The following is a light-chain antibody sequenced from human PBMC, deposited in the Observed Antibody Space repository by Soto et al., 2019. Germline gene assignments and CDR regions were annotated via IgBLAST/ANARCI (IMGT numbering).Light chain of an antibody. V-gene: IGKV1-17*01. CDR1: QGLRKD. CDR3: LQHNSYPLT. J-gene: IGKJ4*01. CDR2: AAS. Sequence: QITQAPSSLSASVGDRVTITCPASQGLRKDLSWYQQKPGKAPKRLIYAASSLQSGVPSRFSGSGSGTEFTLTISSLQPEDFATYYCLQHNSYPLTFGGGTKVEIK.